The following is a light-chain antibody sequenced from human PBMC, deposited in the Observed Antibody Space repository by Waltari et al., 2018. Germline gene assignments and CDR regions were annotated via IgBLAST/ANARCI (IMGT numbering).Light chain of an antibody. CDR2: ANT. CDR1: SSHLGAPYP. V-gene: IGLV1-40*01. CDR3: QSFDNNLRAWV. J-gene: IGLJ3*02. Sequence: QSVLTQPPSVSGAPGQRVTISCTGGSSHLGAPYPVHWYQHIPGTAPKLLTYANTNRPSGIPDRFSASLSGVSASLAISGLQPDDEADYYCQSFDNNLRAWVFGGGTKVTVL.